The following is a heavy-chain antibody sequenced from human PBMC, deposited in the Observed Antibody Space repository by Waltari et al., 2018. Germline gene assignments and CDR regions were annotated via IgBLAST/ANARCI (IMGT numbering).Heavy chain of an antibody. J-gene: IGHJ4*02. V-gene: IGHV5-51*01. D-gene: IGHD2-2*02. CDR1: GFSFSSYW. CDR3: VRQFCGGSNTCYRGLDY. Sequence: EVQLVQSGAEVRKPGESLQISCTASGFSFSSYWIGWVRQMPGKGLEWMGILYGGDSGPRYSPSFQGQVTISADESIRTAYLQWSSLRASDTAMYYCVRQFCGGSNTCYRGLDYWGQGTLVTVSS. CDR2: LYGGDSGP.